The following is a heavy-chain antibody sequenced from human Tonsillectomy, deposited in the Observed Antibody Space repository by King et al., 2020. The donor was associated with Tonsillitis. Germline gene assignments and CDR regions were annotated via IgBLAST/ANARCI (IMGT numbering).Heavy chain of an antibody. D-gene: IGHD2-15*01. CDR3: VKERDCTATDCYSFDY. CDR2: ISSSGVDT. Sequence: VQLVESGGGLQQPGGSLTLSCTVSGFTFSNYAMSWVRQAPGKGLEWISAISSSGVDTFYADSVKGRFSISRDNSKNMLFLQMTSLGAEDTALYYCVKERDCTATDCYSFDYWGQGTLVTVSS. V-gene: IGHV3-23*04. CDR1: GFTFSNYA. J-gene: IGHJ4*02.